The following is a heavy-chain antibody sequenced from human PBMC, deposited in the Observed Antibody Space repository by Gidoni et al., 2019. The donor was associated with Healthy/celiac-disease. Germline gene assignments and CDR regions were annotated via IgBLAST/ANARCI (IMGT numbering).Heavy chain of an antibody. CDR3: ARGPIFGVVIMGYFDY. Sequence: EVQLVESGGGLVQPGRSLRLSCAASGFTFDDYAMHWVRQAPGKGLEWFSGISWNSGSIGYADSVKGRFTISRDNAKNSLYLQMNSLRAEDTALYYCARGPIFGVVIMGYFDYWGQGTLVTVSS. CDR1: GFTFDDYA. D-gene: IGHD3-3*01. V-gene: IGHV3-9*01. J-gene: IGHJ4*02. CDR2: ISWNSGSI.